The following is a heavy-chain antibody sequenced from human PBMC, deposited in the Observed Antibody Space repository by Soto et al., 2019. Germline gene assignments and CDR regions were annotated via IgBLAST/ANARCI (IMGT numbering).Heavy chain of an antibody. J-gene: IGHJ5*02. D-gene: IGHD3-22*01. CDR2: IYPSGST. Sequence: SETLSLTCAVSGGSISSSNWWSWVRQSPGKGLEWIGEIYPSGSTNYNPPLKSRVTISVDKSKNQFSLKLTSVTAADTAVYYCAKRNYDNTGYYYWFDPWCRGTLVT. CDR1: GGSISSSNW. CDR3: AKRNYDNTGYYYWFDP. V-gene: IGHV4-4*02.